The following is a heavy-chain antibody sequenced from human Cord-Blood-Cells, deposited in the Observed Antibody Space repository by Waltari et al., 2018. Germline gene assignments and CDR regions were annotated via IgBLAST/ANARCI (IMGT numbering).Heavy chain of an antibody. CDR3: ARDKAGTTQGAFDI. CDR2: ISYDGSNK. CDR1: GFTFSSYA. V-gene: IGHV3-30-3*01. J-gene: IGHJ3*02. Sequence: QVQLVESGGGVVQPGRSLRLSCAASGFTFSSYAMHWVRQAPGKGLEWVAVISYDGSNKYYADSVKGRFTISRDNSKNTLYLQMNSLRAEDTAVYYCARDKAGTTQGAFDIWGQGTMVTVSS. D-gene: IGHD1-1*01.